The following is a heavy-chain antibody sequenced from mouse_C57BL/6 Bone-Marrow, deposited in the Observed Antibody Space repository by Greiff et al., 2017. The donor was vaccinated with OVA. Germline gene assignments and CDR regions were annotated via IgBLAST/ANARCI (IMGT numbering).Heavy chain of an antibody. D-gene: IGHD1-1*01. CDR1: GFTFSDYG. Sequence: DVMLVESGGGLVQPGGSLKLSCAASGFTFSDYGMAWVRQAPRQGPEWVAFISNLAYSIYYADTVTGRFTISRENAKNTLYLEMSSLRSEDTAMYYCARLRGSRLGAMDYWGQGTSVTVSS. CDR2: ISNLAYSI. J-gene: IGHJ4*01. CDR3: ARLRGSRLGAMDY. V-gene: IGHV5-15*01.